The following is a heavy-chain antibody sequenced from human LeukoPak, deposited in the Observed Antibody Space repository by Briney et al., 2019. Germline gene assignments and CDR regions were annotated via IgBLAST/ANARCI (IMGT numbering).Heavy chain of an antibody. CDR2: IKHDGSEK. Sequence: GGSLRLSCAASGFTFSSYWMIWVRQAPGKGLEWVAKIKHDGSEKYYVDSVKRRFTISRDNTKHSLYLQMNTPRAEDTAVYYCTRDDHYFFDYWGQGTPVTVSS. CDR1: GFTFSSYW. D-gene: IGHD3-10*01. J-gene: IGHJ4*02. V-gene: IGHV3-7*01. CDR3: TRDDHYFFDY.